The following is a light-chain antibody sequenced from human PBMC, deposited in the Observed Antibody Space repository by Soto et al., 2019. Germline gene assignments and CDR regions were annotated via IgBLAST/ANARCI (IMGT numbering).Light chain of an antibody. CDR1: QSVSSY. CDR3: QQRSNWPRT. V-gene: IGKV3-11*01. Sequence: EIVLTQSPATLSLSPGERATLSCRASQSVSSYLAWYQQKPGQAPRLLIYDASNRATGILARFSGSGSGTDFTLTISSLEPEDFAVYYCQQRSNWPRTFGQGTKVEI. CDR2: DAS. J-gene: IGKJ1*01.